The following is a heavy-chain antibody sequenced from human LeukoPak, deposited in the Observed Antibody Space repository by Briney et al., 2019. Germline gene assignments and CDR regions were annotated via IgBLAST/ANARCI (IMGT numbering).Heavy chain of an antibody. CDR3: ARRNVLTEGEAFDI. V-gene: IGHV4-59*08. J-gene: IGHJ3*02. CDR1: GGSISNYY. Sequence: SETLSLTCAVSGGSISNYYWTWIRRPPGTGLEWIGYVYKSGNTNYNPSLKSRVTISIYASMNQFSLKLNSVTAADTAVYYCARRNVLTEGEAFDIWGQGTLVTVSS. D-gene: IGHD3-16*01. CDR2: VYKSGNT.